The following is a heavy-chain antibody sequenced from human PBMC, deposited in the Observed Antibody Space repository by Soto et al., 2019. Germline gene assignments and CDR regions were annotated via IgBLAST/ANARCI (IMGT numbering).Heavy chain of an antibody. CDR2: IFPLTDIP. CDR3: ARGPLVVLNYFES. Sequence: QVQLVQSGTEVKKPGSSVKVSCKAFGGTFRNYPINWVRQAPEQGLEWMGSIFPLTDIPDYAQNFQARLTISADKSTSTAYMELSSLTSDDTAMYFCARGPLVVLNYFESWGQGTLVTVSS. J-gene: IGHJ4*02. CDR1: GGTFRNYP. V-gene: IGHV1-69*02.